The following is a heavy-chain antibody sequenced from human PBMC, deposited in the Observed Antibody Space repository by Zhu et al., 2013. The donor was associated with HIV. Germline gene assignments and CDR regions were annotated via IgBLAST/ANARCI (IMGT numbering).Heavy chain of an antibody. CDR2: IIPIFGTA. J-gene: IGHJ6*02. Sequence: QVQLVQSGAEVKKPGASVKVSCKASGGTFSSYAISWVRQAPGQGLEWMGGIIPIFGTANYAQKFQGRVTITADESTSTAYMELSSLRSEDTAVYYCARDGSIFGPLLTTYYGMDVWGQGTTVTVSS. CDR1: GGTFSSYA. CDR3: ARDGSIFGPLLTTYYGMDV. D-gene: IGHD3-3*01. V-gene: IGHV1-69*01.